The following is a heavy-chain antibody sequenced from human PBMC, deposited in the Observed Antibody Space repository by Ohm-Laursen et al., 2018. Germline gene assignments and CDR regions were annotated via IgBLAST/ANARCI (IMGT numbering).Heavy chain of an antibody. CDR1: GFTFSGYG. CDR2: IWFDGSNK. CDR3: ARALKYYYYGMDV. J-gene: IGHJ6*02. Sequence: SLRLSCSASGFTFSGYGMHWVRQAPGKGLEWVAVIWFDGSNKYYADSVKGRFTISRDNSKNTLYLQMNSLRAEDTAVYYCARALKYYYYGMDVWGQGTTVTVSS. V-gene: IGHV3-33*01.